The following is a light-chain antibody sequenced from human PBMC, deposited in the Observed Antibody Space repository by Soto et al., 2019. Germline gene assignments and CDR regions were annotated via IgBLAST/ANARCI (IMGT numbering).Light chain of an antibody. CDR2: EVS. V-gene: IGLV2-23*02. J-gene: IGLJ2*01. CDR3: CSYATPRL. CDR1: SSDVGSYDL. Sequence: QSALSQPASVSGSPGQSITLSSTGTSSDVGSYDLVPWYQQHPDKPPKLLLFEVSKRPSGVSIRFSGSKSGNTASLTISGLQPEDEADYYCCSYATPRLFGGGTKLTVL.